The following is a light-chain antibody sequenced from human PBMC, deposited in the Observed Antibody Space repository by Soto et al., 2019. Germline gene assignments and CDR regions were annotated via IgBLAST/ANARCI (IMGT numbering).Light chain of an antibody. CDR2: GAS. V-gene: IGKV3-15*01. CDR3: QQYNNWPPANT. J-gene: IGKJ2*01. Sequence: EIVMTQSPATLSVSPGERATLSCRASQSVSSNLAWYQQKPGQAPRLLIYGASTRATGNPARFSGSGSGTDFTLTLSSLQSEDFAVYYCQQYNNWPPANTFGQGTKLEIK. CDR1: QSVSSN.